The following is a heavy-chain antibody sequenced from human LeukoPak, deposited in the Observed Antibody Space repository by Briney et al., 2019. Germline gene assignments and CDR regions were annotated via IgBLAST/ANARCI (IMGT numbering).Heavy chain of an antibody. Sequence: GGSLRLSCAASGFTFSSYAMSWVRQAPGKGLEWVANIKQDESDKYYVDSVKGRFTISRDNAKNSLYLQMNSLRAEDTAVYYCARDYYGSGRTHGMDVWGQGTTVTVSS. J-gene: IGHJ6*02. CDR3: ARDYYGSGRTHGMDV. V-gene: IGHV3-7*01. CDR1: GFTFSSYA. D-gene: IGHD3-10*01. CDR2: IKQDESDK.